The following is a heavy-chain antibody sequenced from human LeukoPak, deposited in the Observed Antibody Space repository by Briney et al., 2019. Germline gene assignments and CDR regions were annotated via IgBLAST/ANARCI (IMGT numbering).Heavy chain of an antibody. CDR2: IKPDASEK. V-gene: IGHV3-7*04. D-gene: IGHD6-19*01. J-gene: IGHJ4*02. CDR3: AKDSSGYY. CDR1: GFTFRSSW. Sequence: GGSLRLSCAASGFTFRSSWMSWVRQAPGKGLEWVANIKPDASEKYYVDSVKGRFTISRDNAKNTLFLQMNTLRAEDTAVYYCAKDSSGYYWGQGTLVTVSS.